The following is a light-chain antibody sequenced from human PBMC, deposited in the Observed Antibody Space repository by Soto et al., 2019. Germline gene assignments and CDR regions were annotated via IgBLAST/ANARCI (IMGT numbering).Light chain of an antibody. CDR1: QSVSNN. Sequence: EIVFTQSPGTLSLSPGERATLSCRASQSVSNNYLAWYQQKPGQAPRLLIYGASNRATGIPDRFSGSGSGTEFTLTISSLQSEDFAIYYCQQYNNWPTLTFGGGTKVDI. CDR3: QQYNNWPTLT. J-gene: IGKJ4*01. V-gene: IGKV3D-15*01. CDR2: GAS.